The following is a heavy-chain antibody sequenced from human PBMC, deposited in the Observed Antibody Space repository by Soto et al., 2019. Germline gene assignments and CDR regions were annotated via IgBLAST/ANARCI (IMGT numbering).Heavy chain of an antibody. V-gene: IGHV3-30*18. CDR3: AKDSEGYSGYDLFLTYFDY. CDR1: GFTFSSYG. J-gene: IGHJ4*02. D-gene: IGHD5-12*01. CDR2: ISYDGSNK. Sequence: LRLSCAASGFTFSSYGMHWVRQAPGKGLEWVAVISYDGSNKYYADSVKGRFTISRDNSKNTLYLQMNSLRAEDTAVYYCAKDSEGYSGYDLFLTYFDYWGQGTLVTVSS.